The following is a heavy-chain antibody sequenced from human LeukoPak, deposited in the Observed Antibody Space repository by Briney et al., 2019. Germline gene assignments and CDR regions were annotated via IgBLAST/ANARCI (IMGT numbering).Heavy chain of an antibody. J-gene: IGHJ4*02. CDR2: IWNDGSTT. D-gene: IGHD3-9*01. Sequence: AGRSLRLSCAASGFTFKICGMHWVRQAPGKGLEWVGVIWNDGSTTFYADFVRGRFTISRDNSKNTLYLQMNSLRAEDTAVYYCARDRTNFVDYWGQGTLVTVSS. CDR3: ARDRTNFVDY. V-gene: IGHV3-33*01. CDR1: GFTFKICG.